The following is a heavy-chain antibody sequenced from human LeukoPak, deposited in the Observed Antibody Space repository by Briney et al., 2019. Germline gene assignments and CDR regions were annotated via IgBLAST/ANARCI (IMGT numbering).Heavy chain of an antibody. J-gene: IGHJ3*02. V-gene: IGHV3-30*04. CDR2: ISKDGSIT. CDR1: GVDFSRAA. Sequence: PGGSLRLSCVVSGVDFSRAAMYWVRQAPGKGLEWVGVISKDGSITAYADSVKGRFTMSRDNFKNTLYLQMNSLRPEDSTVYYCVREPYDMWGQRTMVTVSS. CDR3: VREPYDM.